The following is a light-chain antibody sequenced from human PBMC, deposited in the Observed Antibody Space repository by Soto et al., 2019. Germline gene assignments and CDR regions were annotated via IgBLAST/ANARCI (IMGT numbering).Light chain of an antibody. Sequence: EIVLTQSPGTLSLSTGERATLSCRASQSVSSSYLAWYQHKPGQAPRLLIYGASSRATGIPDRFSGSGSGTEFTLTISRLEPEDFAVYYCQQYGSSPHTFGQGTKLEIK. CDR1: QSVSSSY. V-gene: IGKV3-20*01. J-gene: IGKJ2*01. CDR2: GAS. CDR3: QQYGSSPHT.